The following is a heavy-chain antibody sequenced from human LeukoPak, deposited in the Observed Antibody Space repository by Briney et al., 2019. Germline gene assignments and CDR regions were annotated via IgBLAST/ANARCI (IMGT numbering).Heavy chain of an antibody. D-gene: IGHD3-22*01. CDR1: GGSISSGGYS. Sequence: PSETLSLTCAVSGGSISSGGYSWSWIQQPPGKGLEWIGYIYHSGSTYYNPSLKSRVTISVDRSKNQFSLKLSSVTAADTAVYYCARVGLKSSGYPFDYWGQGTLVTVSS. CDR3: ARVGLKSSGYPFDY. J-gene: IGHJ4*02. CDR2: IYHSGST. V-gene: IGHV4-30-2*01.